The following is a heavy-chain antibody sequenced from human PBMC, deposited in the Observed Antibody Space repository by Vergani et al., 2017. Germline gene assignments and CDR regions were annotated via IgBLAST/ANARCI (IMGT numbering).Heavy chain of an antibody. CDR1: GGSFSGYY. D-gene: IGHD5-24*01. V-gene: IGHV4-34*01. Sequence: QVQLQESGPGLVKPSETLSLTCTVYGGSFSGYYWSWIRQPPGKGLEWIGEINHSGSTNYNPSLKSRVTISVDTSKNQFSLKLSSVTAADTAVYYCARALVGRWLQFDYWGQGTLVTVSS. CDR2: INHSGST. J-gene: IGHJ4*02. CDR3: ARALVGRWLQFDY.